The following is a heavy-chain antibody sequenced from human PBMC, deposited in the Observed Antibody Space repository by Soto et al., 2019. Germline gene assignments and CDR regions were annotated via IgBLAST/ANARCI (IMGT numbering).Heavy chain of an antibody. Sequence: SLRLSCAASGFTFSSYGIHWVRQAPGKGLEWAAVIWYDGSNKYYADSVKGRFTISRDNSKNTLYLQMNSLRAEDTAVYYCARYIATAALDYWGQGTQVTVSS. CDR2: IWYDGSNK. D-gene: IGHD6-13*01. V-gene: IGHV3-33*01. CDR1: GFTFSSYG. J-gene: IGHJ4*02. CDR3: ARYIATAALDY.